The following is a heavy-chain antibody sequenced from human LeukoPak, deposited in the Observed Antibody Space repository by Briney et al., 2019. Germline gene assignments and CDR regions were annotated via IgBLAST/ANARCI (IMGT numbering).Heavy chain of an antibody. Sequence: ASVKVSCKASGYTFTGYYMHWVRQAPGQELEWMGWINPNSGGTNYAQKFQGWVTMTRDTSISTAYMELSRLRSDDTAVYYCARDAQLTAAAAVPDGMDVWGQGTTVTVSS. D-gene: IGHD6-13*01. J-gene: IGHJ6*02. CDR1: GYTFTGYY. CDR3: ARDAQLTAAAAVPDGMDV. V-gene: IGHV1-2*04. CDR2: INPNSGGT.